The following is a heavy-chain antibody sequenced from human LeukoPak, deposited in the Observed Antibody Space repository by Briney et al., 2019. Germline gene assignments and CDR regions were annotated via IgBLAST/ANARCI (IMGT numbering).Heavy chain of an antibody. CDR1: GGSISSGDYY. Sequence: SETLSLTCTVSGGSISSGDYYWSWIRQPPEKGLEWIGYIYYSGSTYYNPSLKSRVTISVDTSKNQFSLKLSSVTAADTAVYYCARGVGTGPVDYWGQGTLVTVSS. J-gene: IGHJ4*02. CDR3: ARGVGTGPVDY. D-gene: IGHD4-23*01. V-gene: IGHV4-30-4*08. CDR2: IYYSGST.